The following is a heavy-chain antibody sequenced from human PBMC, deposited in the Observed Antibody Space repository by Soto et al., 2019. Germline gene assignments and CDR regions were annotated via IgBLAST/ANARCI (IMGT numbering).Heavy chain of an antibody. V-gene: IGHV5-51*01. CDR1: GYTFTTDW. CDR2: IYPRDSDT. CDR3: ARLMVVAAPAGWFDP. J-gene: IGHJ5*02. Sequence: PGESLKISCKASGYTFTTDWIGWVRQKPGKGLEWMGFIYPRDSDTRYSPSFEGQVTISADKSTDTAYLQWGSLKVSDTAMYYCARLMVVAAPAGWFDPWGQGTLVTVSS. D-gene: IGHD2-15*01.